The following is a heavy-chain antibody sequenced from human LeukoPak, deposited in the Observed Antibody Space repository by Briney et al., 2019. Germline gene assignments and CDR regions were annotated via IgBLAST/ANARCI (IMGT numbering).Heavy chain of an antibody. V-gene: IGHV1-18*04. CDR3: GRDYYYGTSAPYTFGLDV. CDR1: GFTLTKYG. CDR2: ISGYNGNT. Sequence: ASVKVSCKASGFTLTKYGISGVRQAPGQGPEWMGWISGYNGNTDYAQKFQGRVTMTTDRAKSTAYMELRDLQSDDTAIYYCGRDYYYGTSAPYTFGLDVWGQGTTVTVSS. D-gene: IGHD3-10*01. J-gene: IGHJ6*02.